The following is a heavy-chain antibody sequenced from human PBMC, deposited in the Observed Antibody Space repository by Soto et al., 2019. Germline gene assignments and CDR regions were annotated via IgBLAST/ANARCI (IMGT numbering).Heavy chain of an antibody. Sequence: TLSLTCTVSGGSISSGGYYWSWIRQHPGKGLEWIGYIYYSVSTYYNPSIKSRVTISVDTSKNQFSLKLSSVTAADTAVYYCARGSLNWLDPWGQGNLVTVSS. CDR2: IYYSVST. J-gene: IGHJ5*02. CDR1: GGSISSGGYY. D-gene: IGHD2-15*01. V-gene: IGHV4-31*03. CDR3: ARGSLNWLDP.